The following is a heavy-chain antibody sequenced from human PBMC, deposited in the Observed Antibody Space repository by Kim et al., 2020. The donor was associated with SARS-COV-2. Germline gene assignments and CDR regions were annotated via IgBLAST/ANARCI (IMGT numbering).Heavy chain of an antibody. D-gene: IGHD3-16*01. J-gene: IGHJ3*02. CDR3: VRGMGLDAFDI. CDR2: YT. Sequence: YTAYAVSVKGRITITPDTSKNQLSLQLHSVTPDDSAIYYCVRGMGLDAFDIWGQGTRVTVSS. V-gene: IGHV6-1*01.